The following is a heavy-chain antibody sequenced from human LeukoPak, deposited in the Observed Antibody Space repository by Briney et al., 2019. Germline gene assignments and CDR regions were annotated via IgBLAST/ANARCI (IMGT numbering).Heavy chain of an antibody. CDR1: GFTFSGYA. CDR2: ISFDGSNK. CDR3: ARGSRTIVTTKFARGHYMDV. Sequence: PGGSLRLSCAASGFTFSGYAMHWVRQAPGKGLEWVAVISFDGSNKYYADSVKGRFTISRDNSKNTLYLQMNSLRAEDTAVYYSARGSRTIVTTKFARGHYMDVWGKGTTVTVSS. V-gene: IGHV3-30*04. J-gene: IGHJ6*03. D-gene: IGHD5-12*01.